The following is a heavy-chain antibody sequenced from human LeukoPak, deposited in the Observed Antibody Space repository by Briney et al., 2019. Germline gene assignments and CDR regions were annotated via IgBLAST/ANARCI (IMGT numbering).Heavy chain of an antibody. J-gene: IGHJ4*02. CDR3: ARGPGDEQQPVRHLDY. D-gene: IGHD6-13*01. CDR1: GGSFSGYY. V-gene: IGHV4-34*01. Sequence: SETLSLTCAVYGGSFSGYYWSWIRQPPGKGLEWIGEINHSGSTNYNPSLKSRVTISVDTSKNQFSLKLSSVTAADTAVYYCARGPGDEQQPVRHLDYWGQGTLVTVSS. CDR2: INHSGST.